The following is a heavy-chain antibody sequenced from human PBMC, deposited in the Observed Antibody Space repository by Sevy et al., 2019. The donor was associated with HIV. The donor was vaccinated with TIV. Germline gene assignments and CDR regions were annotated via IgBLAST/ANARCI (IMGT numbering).Heavy chain of an antibody. CDR3: ARAPPPLYSNRSPDWFDP. J-gene: IGHJ5*02. CDR2: ISAYNGNT. D-gene: IGHD4-4*01. V-gene: IGHV1-18*01. Sequence: ASVKVSCKASGYTFTSYGISWVRQAPGQGLEWMGWISAYNGNTNYAQKLQGRVTMTTDTSTSTAYMELSSLSSDDTSVYYCARAPPPLYSNRSPDWFDPWGQGTLVTVSS. CDR1: GYTFTSYG.